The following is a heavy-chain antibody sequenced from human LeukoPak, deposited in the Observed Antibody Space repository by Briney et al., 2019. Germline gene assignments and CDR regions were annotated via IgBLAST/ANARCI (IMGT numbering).Heavy chain of an antibody. Sequence: PGRSLRLSCAASGFTFNSYSMHWVLQAPGKGLEWVTAISDDETYKFYADSVKGRFTISRDNSKNTLYLQMNSLRVEDTAIYYCTRGMLRQPSDYWGQGMLVTVSS. CDR3: TRGMLRQPSDY. CDR2: ISDDETYK. D-gene: IGHD3-10*02. J-gene: IGHJ4*02. V-gene: IGHV3-30-3*01. CDR1: GFTFNSYS.